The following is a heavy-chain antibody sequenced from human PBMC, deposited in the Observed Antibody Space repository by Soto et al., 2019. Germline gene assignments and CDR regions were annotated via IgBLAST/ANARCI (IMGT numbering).Heavy chain of an antibody. CDR2: IYYSWST. J-gene: IGHJ4*02. D-gene: IGHD6-13*01. CDR3: ARGYSSRWYLYYFDY. CDR1: GGSVSSGSYY. V-gene: IGHV4-61*01. Sequence: QVQLQESGPGLVKPSETLSLTFTVSGGSVSSGSYYWSWIRQPPGKGLEWIGYIYYSWSTNYNPSLKSRVTISVDTSKNQFSLKLSSVTAAYTALYYCARGYSSRWYLYYFDYWGQGNLVTVSS.